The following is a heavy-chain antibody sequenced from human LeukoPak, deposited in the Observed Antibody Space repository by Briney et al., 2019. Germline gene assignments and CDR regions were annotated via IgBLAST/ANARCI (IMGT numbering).Heavy chain of an antibody. CDR1: GFTFSTYT. CDR2: ISSSSYR. J-gene: IGHJ4*02. V-gene: IGHV3-21*01. CDR3: ASSHKYSTNSGY. Sequence: GGSLRLSCAASGFTFSTYTMNWVRQAPGKGLEWVSSISSSSYRFYADSVKGRFTISRDNAKNSLYLQMNSLRAEDTAVYYCASSHKYSTNSGYWGQGTLVTVSS. D-gene: IGHD6-6*01.